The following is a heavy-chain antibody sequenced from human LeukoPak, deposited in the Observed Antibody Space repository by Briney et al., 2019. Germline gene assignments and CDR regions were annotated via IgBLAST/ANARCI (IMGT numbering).Heavy chain of an antibody. D-gene: IGHD6-19*01. CDR3: ARGEWLQY. CDR1: GGTISNYV. J-gene: IGHJ4*02. CDR2: IIPIFTTA. Sequence: GASVKVSCKAAGGTISNYVISWVRQAPGQGLEWMGGIIPIFTTANYAQKFRGRVTITADESTSTAYMELSSLRSEDTAVYSCARGEWLQYWGQGTLVTVSS. V-gene: IGHV1-69*13.